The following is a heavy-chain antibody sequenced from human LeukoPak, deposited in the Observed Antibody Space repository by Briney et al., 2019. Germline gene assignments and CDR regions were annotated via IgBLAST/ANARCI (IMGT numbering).Heavy chain of an antibody. D-gene: IGHD3-16*01. J-gene: IGHJ4*02. Sequence: GGSLRLSCAASGFTFTAAWMSWVRQAPGKGLEWVGRIESKSDGGTTYYAAPVKGRFTISRDDLKNTLYLEMNSLKTEDTAVYFCTLDDVGLAPDYWGQGTLVTVSS. V-gene: IGHV3-15*04. CDR3: TLDDVGLAPDY. CDR1: GFTFTAAW. CDR2: IESKSDGGTT.